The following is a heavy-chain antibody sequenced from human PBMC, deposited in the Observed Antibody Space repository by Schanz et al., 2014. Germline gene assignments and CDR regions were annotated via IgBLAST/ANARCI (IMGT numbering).Heavy chain of an antibody. J-gene: IGHJ4*02. CDR2: IIPILDKT. Sequence: QVQLVQSGAEVKKPGSSVKVSCKASGGTFSSSTLTWVRQAPGQGLEWMGRIIPILDKTNYAQKFQGRVTMTADKSTSTVYMELSSLRSEDTAVDYCARDGEAAAGCDYWGQGTLVTVSS. CDR3: ARDGEAAAGCDY. V-gene: IGHV1-69*08. D-gene: IGHD6-13*01. CDR1: GGTFSSST.